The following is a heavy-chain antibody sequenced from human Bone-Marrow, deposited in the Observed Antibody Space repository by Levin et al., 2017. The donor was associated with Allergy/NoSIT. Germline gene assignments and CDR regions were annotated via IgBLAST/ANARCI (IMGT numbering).Heavy chain of an antibody. J-gene: IGHJ4*02. D-gene: IGHD2-2*01. V-gene: IGHV4-30-2*01. CDR1: GGSLLGYY. CDR2: IYRSGAA. CDR3: VRAVPATRYFDL. Sequence: SQTLSLTCSVSGGSLLGYYWSWIRQPPGKGLEWIGYIYRSGAAHYNPSLKSRLTISVDTSKSQFSLNLRSVTAADTATYYCVRAVPATRYFDLWGQGTLVTVSS.